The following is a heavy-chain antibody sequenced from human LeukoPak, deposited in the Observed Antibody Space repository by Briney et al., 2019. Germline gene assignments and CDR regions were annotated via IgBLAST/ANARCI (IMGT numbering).Heavy chain of an antibody. CDR2: ISYDGSNK. CDR3: AKDGSGIPALDY. V-gene: IGHV3-30*18. D-gene: IGHD3-10*01. Sequence: PGRSLRLSCAASGFTFSSYGVHWVRQAPGKGLEGVAVISYDGSNKYYADSVKGRFTISRDNSKNTLFPQMNSLRAEDTAVYYCAKDGSGIPALDYWGQGTLVTVSS. J-gene: IGHJ4*02. CDR1: GFTFSSYG.